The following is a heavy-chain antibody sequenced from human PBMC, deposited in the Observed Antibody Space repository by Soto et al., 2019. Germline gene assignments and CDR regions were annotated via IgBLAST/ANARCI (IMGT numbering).Heavy chain of an antibody. V-gene: IGHV1-69*04. CDR2: IIPILGIA. CDR1: GGTFSSYT. CDR3: AREFDYSEDYYFDY. Sequence: SVKVSCKASGGTFSSYTISWVRQAPGHGLEWMGRIIPILGIANYAQKFQGRVTITADKSTSTAYMELSSLRSEDTAVYYCAREFDYSEDYYFDYWGQGTLVTVSS. J-gene: IGHJ4*02. D-gene: IGHD4-4*01.